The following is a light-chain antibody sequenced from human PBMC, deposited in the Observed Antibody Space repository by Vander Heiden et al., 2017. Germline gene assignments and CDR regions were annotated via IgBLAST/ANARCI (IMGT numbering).Light chain of an antibody. CDR3: QVWDTTSDHPVV. J-gene: IGLJ2*01. V-gene: IGLV3-21*02. CDR2: DDG. Sequence: SLSVAPGQTAKISCGGKNIGTKSVHWYQQKPGRAPVLVVYDDGDRTSGIPARISGANSGNTATLTISRVEAGDEADYYCQVWDTTSDHPVVFGGGTKLTV. CDR1: NIGTKS.